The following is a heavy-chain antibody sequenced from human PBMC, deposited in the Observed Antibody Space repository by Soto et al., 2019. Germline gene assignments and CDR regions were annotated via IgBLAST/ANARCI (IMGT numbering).Heavy chain of an antibody. CDR3: ARHALQYCGGDCYLLPYFDL. D-gene: IGHD2-21*02. CDR2: IRSKANNYAT. V-gene: IGHV3-73*02. CDR1: GFTFSGSA. Sequence: EVQLVESGGGLVQPGGSLKLSCAASGFTFSGSAMHWVRQASGKGLEWVGRIRSKANNYATVYAASVKGRFTISRDDSTNTANLQMNSLKTEDTAVYYCARHALQYCGGDCYLLPYFDLWGRGTLVTVSS. J-gene: IGHJ2*01.